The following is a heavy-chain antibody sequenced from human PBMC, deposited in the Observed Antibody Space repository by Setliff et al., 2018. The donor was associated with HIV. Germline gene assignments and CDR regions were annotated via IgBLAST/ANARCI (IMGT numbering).Heavy chain of an antibody. V-gene: IGHV1-18*01. CDR2: ISAYNGNT. Sequence: ASVKVSCKASGHTFSNSDIHWVRRATGQGLEWMGWISAYNGNTNYAQKLQGRVTVTTDTSTSTAYMELRSLRSDDTAVYYCARDRGVYCISSSCYSPVDAFDIWGQGTMVTVSS. J-gene: IGHJ3*02. CDR1: GHTFSNSD. D-gene: IGHD2-2*01. CDR3: ARDRGVYCISSSCYSPVDAFDI.